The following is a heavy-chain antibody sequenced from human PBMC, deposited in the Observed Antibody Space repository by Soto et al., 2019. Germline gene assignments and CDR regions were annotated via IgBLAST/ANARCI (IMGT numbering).Heavy chain of an antibody. V-gene: IGHV3-9*01. J-gene: IGHJ4*02. Sequence: PGGSLRLSCAASGFTFDDYAMHWVRQAPGKGLEWVSGISWNSGSIGYADSVKGRFTISRDNAKNSLYLQMISLGAEATALDYCAKVLYSYGPIDYWGQGTLVTVSS. CDR2: ISWNSGSI. CDR3: AKVLYSYGPIDY. CDR1: GFTFDDYA. D-gene: IGHD5-18*01.